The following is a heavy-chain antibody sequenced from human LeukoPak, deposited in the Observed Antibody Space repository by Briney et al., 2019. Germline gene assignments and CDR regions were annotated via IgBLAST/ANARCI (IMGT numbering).Heavy chain of an antibody. CDR3: TRHEWNYVTYFDF. CDR1: GFTVSSNY. V-gene: IGHV4-39*01. D-gene: IGHD1-7*01. J-gene: IGHJ4*02. Sequence: GSLRLSCAASGFTVSSNYMSWIRQPPGKGLEWIGSVSYSGSTYYNPSLKNRITILVDTSKNQSSLKLSSVTAADTAVYYCTRHEWNYVTYFDFWGQGTRVTVSS. CDR2: VSYSGST.